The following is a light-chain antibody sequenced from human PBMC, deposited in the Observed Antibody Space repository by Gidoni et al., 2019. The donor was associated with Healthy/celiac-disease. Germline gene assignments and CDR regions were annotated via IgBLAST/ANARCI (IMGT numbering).Light chain of an antibody. Sequence: DIQTTQSPSSLSASVGDRVTITCQASQDISNYLNWYQQKTGKAPKLLIYDASNLETGVPSRFSGSGSGTDFTFTISSLQPEDIATYYCQQYDDRPALTFGGGTKVEIK. J-gene: IGKJ4*01. CDR3: QQYDDRPALT. V-gene: IGKV1-33*01. CDR1: QDISNY. CDR2: DAS.